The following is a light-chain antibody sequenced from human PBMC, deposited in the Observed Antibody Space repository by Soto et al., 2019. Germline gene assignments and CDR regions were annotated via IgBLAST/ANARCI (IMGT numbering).Light chain of an antibody. V-gene: IGLV2-14*01. CDR3: SSYSDTNTLV. J-gene: IGLJ1*01. CDR2: EVT. Sequence: QSALTQPASVSGSPGQSITISCTGTSSDVGDYPYVSWYQQHPGKVPKLIIYEVTNRPSGVTSRFSGSKSENTASLTISGIQAEDEADYYCSSYSDTNTLVFGSGTKVTV. CDR1: SSDVGDYPY.